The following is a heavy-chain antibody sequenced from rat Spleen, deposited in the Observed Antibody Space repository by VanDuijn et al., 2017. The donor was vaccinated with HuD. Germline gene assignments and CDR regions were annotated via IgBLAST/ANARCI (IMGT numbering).Heavy chain of an antibody. V-gene: IGHV5-29*01. CDR1: GVTFTNYG. CDR3: ARWRYTRRGFDY. Sequence: EVQLVESGGGLVQPGRSLKLSCAASGVTFTNYGMAWVRPAPTKGLEGVATISYYGIINNYRDPVKGRFTISRDNAKSTIYLQMDILRAEDTATYYCARWRYTRRGFDYWGQGVMVTVSS. CDR2: ISYYGIIN. J-gene: IGHJ2*01. D-gene: IGHD1-11*01.